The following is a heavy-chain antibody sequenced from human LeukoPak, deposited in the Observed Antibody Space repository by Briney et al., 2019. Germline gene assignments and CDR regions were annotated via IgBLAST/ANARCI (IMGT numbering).Heavy chain of an antibody. CDR1: GFTFSSYA. J-gene: IGHJ6*03. CDR2: ISGSGDSI. Sequence: PGGSLRLSCAASGFTFSSYAMTWVRQAPGKGLEWVSTISGSGDSIYYADSVKGRFTISRDNSKNTLYLQMNSLRVKDTAVYYCAKGYTSSYYYYYMDVWGKGTTVTVSS. V-gene: IGHV3-23*01. CDR3: AKGYTSSYYYYYMDV. D-gene: IGHD6-6*01.